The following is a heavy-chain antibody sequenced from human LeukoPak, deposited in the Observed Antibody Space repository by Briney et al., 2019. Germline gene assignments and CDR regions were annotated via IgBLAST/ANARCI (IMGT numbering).Heavy chain of an antibody. CDR2: IYYSVST. CDR1: GGSISIYY. CDR3: ARHGVAGTVVDKQITFSADYYYAMDV. D-gene: IGHD6-19*01. J-gene: IGHJ6*02. V-gene: IGHV4-59*08. Sequence: PQSLSLTCTLSGGSISIYYWSWIRQPPRTGREWVGYIYYSVSTNYNTSLRSRVTISVDTSKNQFSLKLSSVTAADTAVYYCARHGVAGTVVDKQITFSADYYYAMDVWGQGTTVTVSS.